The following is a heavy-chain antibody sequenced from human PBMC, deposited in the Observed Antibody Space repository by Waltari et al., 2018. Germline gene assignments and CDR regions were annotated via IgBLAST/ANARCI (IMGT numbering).Heavy chain of an antibody. CDR3: ARDSGVAGMDY. V-gene: IGHV4-59*11. Sequence: QVQLQESCPGLVKPSETLSLTCTASAGSLSSPYRSWIRQPPGKGREGSGYTYYSGSTNYNPSLKSRVTISVDTSKSQFSLKLSSVTAADTAVYYCARDSGVAGMDYWGQGTLVTVSS. J-gene: IGHJ4*02. CDR1: AGSLSSPY. D-gene: IGHD6-19*01. CDR2: TYYSGST.